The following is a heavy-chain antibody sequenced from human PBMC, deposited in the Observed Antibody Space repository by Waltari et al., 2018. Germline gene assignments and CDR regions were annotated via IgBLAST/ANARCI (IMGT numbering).Heavy chain of an antibody. CDR1: GYTFTGYY. Sequence: QVQLVQSGAEVKKPGASVKVSCKASGYTFTGYYMHWVRQAPGQGLEWMGWINPNSGGTNYAQKLQGRVTMTRDTSISTAYMELSRLRSDDTAVYYCAREVLGAFGGANPDYWGQGTLVTVSS. CDR2: INPNSGGT. V-gene: IGHV1-2*02. J-gene: IGHJ4*02. CDR3: AREVLGAFGGANPDY. D-gene: IGHD3-16*01.